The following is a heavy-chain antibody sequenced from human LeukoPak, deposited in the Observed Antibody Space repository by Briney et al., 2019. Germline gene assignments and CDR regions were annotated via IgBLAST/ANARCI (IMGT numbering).Heavy chain of an antibody. D-gene: IGHD6-13*01. CDR1: GGSFSGYY. V-gene: IGHV4-34*01. CDR3: ARRSRGILSPFDI. J-gene: IGHJ3*02. CDR2: MNNSGRN. Sequence: SETLSLTCAVDGGSFSGYYWRWVRQPPGKGLEWVGEMNNSGRNNYNTSLKRRVTISVDTSNNQFSLKLSSVTAADTAVYYCARRSRGILSPFDIWGQGTIVTVSS.